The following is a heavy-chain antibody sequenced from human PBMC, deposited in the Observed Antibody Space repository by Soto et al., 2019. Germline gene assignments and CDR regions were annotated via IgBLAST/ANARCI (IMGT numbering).Heavy chain of an antibody. J-gene: IGHJ3*02. CDR1: GGSISSSSYY. CDR3: ARPKIAVAGSSAFDI. Sequence: AETLSITCTVSGGSISSSSYYWGWIRQPPGKGLEWIGSIYYSGSTYYNPSLKSRVTISVDTSKNQFSLKLSSVTAADTAVYYCARPKIAVAGSSAFDIWGQGTMVTVSS. CDR2: IYYSGST. V-gene: IGHV4-39*01. D-gene: IGHD6-19*01.